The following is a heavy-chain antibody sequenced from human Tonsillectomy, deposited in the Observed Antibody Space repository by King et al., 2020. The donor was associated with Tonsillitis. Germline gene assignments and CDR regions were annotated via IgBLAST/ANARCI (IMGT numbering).Heavy chain of an antibody. CDR3: ATTTEVAATFWFDP. CDR2: INHWGST. D-gene: IGHD2-15*01. CDR1: GGSFSGYY. Sequence: VQLQQWGAGLLKPSETLSLTCAVYGGSFSGYYWSWFRQPPGKGLEWIGEINHWGSTNYNPSLKSRVTISVDPSKNQFSLKLSSLTAADTAVYYCATTTEVAATFWFDPWGQGTLVTVSS. J-gene: IGHJ5*02. V-gene: IGHV4-34*01.